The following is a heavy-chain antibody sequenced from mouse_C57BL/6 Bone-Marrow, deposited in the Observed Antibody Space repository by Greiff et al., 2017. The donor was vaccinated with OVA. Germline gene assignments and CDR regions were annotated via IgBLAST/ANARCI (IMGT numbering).Heavy chain of an antibody. D-gene: IGHD1-1*01. V-gene: IGHV1-78*01. CDR2: IYPRDGST. CDR3: AREEDCGSSKFAY. CDR1: GYTFTDHT. Sequence: QVQLQQSDAELVKPGASVKISCKASGYTFTDHTIHWMKQRPEQGLEWIGYIYPRDGSTKYNEKFKGKATLTADKSSSTAYMQLNSLPSEDSAVXFGAREEDCGSSKFAYWGQGTLVTVSA. J-gene: IGHJ3*01.